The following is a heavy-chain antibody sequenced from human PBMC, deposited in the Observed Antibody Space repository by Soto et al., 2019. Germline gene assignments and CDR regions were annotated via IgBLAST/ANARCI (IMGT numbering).Heavy chain of an antibody. D-gene: IGHD3-16*01. CDR1: GYNFATYG. Sequence: ASVKNSCKASGYNFATYGITWMRQAPGQGLECMGWISTYTGRTNYAQRLQGRVTMTTDTSTSTAYMELRSLKSDDTAVYYCARRVWESRDAFDIWGQGTMVTVSS. J-gene: IGHJ3*02. V-gene: IGHV1-18*04. CDR3: ARRVWESRDAFDI. CDR2: ISTYTGRT.